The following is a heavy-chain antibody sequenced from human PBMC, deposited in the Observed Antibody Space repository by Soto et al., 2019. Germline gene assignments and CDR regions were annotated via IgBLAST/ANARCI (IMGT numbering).Heavy chain of an antibody. CDR2: IYYSGST. V-gene: IGHV4-31*03. Sequence: QVQLQESGPGLVKPSQTLSLTCTVSGGSISSGGYYWRWISQHPGKGLEWIGYIYYSGSTYYNPSHKSRITISVDTSKNQVSLKLSSVTAADTAVYYCARDWFRSSGYYYVPLWGQRTLVTVS. CDR1: GGSISSGGYY. CDR3: ARDWFRSSGYYYVPL. J-gene: IGHJ4*02. D-gene: IGHD3-22*01.